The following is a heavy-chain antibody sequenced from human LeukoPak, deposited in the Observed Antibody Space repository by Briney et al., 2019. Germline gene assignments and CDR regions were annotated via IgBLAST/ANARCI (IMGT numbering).Heavy chain of an antibody. CDR1: EFDFSSHA. J-gene: IGHJ4*02. V-gene: IGHV3-23*01. Sequence: GGSLRLSCAASEFDFSSHAMIWVRQAPGKGLEWVSAISISGSKTYYADSVKGRFTISRDNSKNTLYLQMSSLRAEDTAVYYCANEIRPNDYWGQGTQVTVSS. CDR2: ISISGSKT. CDR3: ANEIRPNDY. D-gene: IGHD4-17*01.